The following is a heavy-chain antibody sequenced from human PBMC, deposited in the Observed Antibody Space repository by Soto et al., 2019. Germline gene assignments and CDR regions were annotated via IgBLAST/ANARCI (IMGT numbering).Heavy chain of an antibody. V-gene: IGHV1-3*01. CDR3: ARDLSRPVSSSWYGVRSWFDP. CDR1: GYTFTSYA. D-gene: IGHD6-13*01. Sequence: GASVKVSCKASGYTFTSYAMHWVRQAPGQRLEWMGWINAGNGNTKYSQKFQGRVTITRDTSASTAYMELSSLRSEDTAVYYCARDLSRPVSSSWYGVRSWFDPWGQGTLVTVSS. CDR2: INAGNGNT. J-gene: IGHJ5*02.